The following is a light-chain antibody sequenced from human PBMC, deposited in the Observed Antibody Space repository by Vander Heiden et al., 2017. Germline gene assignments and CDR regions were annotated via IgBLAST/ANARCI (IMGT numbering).Light chain of an antibody. CDR1: QDIRNY. Sequence: DIRRTQAASSLSASVGDRVTITCQASQDIRNYLNWYQQKPGKAPKLLIYDAAKLETGVPARFSGSGSGTDFTFTISSLQPEDIATYYCQQYDNRPPTFGQGTKLEIK. CDR2: DAA. V-gene: IGKV1-33*01. CDR3: QQYDNRPPT. J-gene: IGKJ2*01.